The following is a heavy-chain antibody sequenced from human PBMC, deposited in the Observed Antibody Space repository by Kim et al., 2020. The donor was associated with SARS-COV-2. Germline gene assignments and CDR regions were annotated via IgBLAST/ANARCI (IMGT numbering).Heavy chain of an antibody. J-gene: IGHJ4*02. Sequence: GGSLRLSCAASGFTFSSYWMSWVRQAPGKGLEWVANIKQDGSEKSYVDSVMGRFTISRDNAKNSLYLQMNSLRAEDTAVYYCARDYSFDFWSGYYLDYWGQGTLGTVSS. D-gene: IGHD3-3*01. CDR3: ARDYSFDFWSGYYLDY. V-gene: IGHV3-7*03. CDR1: GFTFSSYW. CDR2: IKQDGSEK.